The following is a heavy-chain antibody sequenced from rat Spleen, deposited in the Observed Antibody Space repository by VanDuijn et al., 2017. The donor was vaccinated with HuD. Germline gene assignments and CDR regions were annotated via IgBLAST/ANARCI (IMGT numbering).Heavy chain of an antibody. CDR2: ISPSGTKS. CDR1: GFTFGVYG. Sequence: EVQLVESGGGLMQPGRSLKLSCVASGFTFGVYGMHWIRQAPTKGLEWVASISPSGTKSHYRDSVKGRFTISRDNAKSTLYLQLDSLRSDDTATYYCTTDTFYDGTYYPGGFDYWGQGVMVTVSS. J-gene: IGHJ2*01. CDR3: TTDTFYDGTYYPGGFDY. D-gene: IGHD1-12*02. V-gene: IGHV5-19*01.